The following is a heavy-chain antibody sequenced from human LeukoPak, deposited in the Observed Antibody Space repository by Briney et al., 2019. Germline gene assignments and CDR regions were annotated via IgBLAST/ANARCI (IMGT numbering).Heavy chain of an antibody. CDR1: GGPISSYY. J-gene: IGHJ5*02. V-gene: IGHV4-59*01. Sequence: KPSETLSLTCTVSGGPISSYYWSWIRQPPGKGLEWIGYIYYSGSTNYNPSLKSRVTISVDTSKNQFSLKLSSVTAADTAVYYCARQVVVAATSWFDPWGQGTLVTVSS. CDR3: ARQVVVAATSWFDP. CDR2: IYYSGST. D-gene: IGHD2-15*01.